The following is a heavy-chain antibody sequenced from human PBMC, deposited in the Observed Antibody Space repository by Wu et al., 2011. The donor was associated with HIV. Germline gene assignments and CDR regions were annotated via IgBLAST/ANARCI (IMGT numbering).Heavy chain of an antibody. Sequence: VKKPGASVKVSCKASGYTFSDYYMHWVRQAPGQGLTWMGCINPNGGAASFAQKFQGRVIMTSDTSFNTVNMELSRLRSDDTAVYYCARGTLGATGLGYWGQGTLVTVSS. D-gene: IGHD2-15*01. CDR3: ARGTLGATGLGY. J-gene: IGHJ4*02. CDR1: GYTFSDYY. V-gene: IGHV1-2*02. CDR2: INPNGGAA.